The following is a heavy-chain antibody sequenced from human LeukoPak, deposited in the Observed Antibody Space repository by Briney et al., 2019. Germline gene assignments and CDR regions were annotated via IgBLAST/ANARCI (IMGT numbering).Heavy chain of an antibody. J-gene: IGHJ4*02. V-gene: IGHV4-39*01. CDR1: GGSISSSSYY. D-gene: IGHD3-22*01. CDR3: ARRMSDYYDSSGYYYFDY. Sequence: PSETLSLTCTVSGGSISSSSYYWGWIRQPPGKGLEWIGSIYHSGSTYYNPSLKSRVTISVDTSKNQFSLKLSSVTAADTAVYYCARRMSDYYDSSGYYYFDYWGQGTLVTVSS. CDR2: IYHSGST.